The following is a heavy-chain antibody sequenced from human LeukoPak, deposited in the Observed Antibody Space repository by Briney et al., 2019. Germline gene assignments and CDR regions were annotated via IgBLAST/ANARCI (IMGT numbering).Heavy chain of an antibody. D-gene: IGHD4-17*01. CDR1: GFTLSSYG. CDR2: IRYDGSNK. J-gene: IGHJ4*02. Sequence: GGSLRLSCAASGFTLSSYGMHWVRQAPGKGLEWVAFIRYDGSNKYYADSVKGRFTISRDNSKNTLYLQTNSLRAEDTAVYYCAKERGGPGYGDYTRLYVFDYWGQGTLVTVSS. CDR3: AKERGGPGYGDYTRLYVFDY. V-gene: IGHV3-30*02.